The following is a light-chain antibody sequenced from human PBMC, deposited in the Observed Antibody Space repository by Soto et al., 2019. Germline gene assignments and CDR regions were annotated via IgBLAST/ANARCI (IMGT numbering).Light chain of an antibody. Sequence: QSALTQPASVSGSPGQSITISCTGSSSDVGAYTSVSWYQQHPGKAPKLMIYEVSNRPSGVSRRFSGSKSGNTASLTISVLQAEDEAHYYCSSYTSDNRNYVFGTGTKVTVL. CDR3: SSYTSDNRNYV. J-gene: IGLJ1*01. CDR1: SSDVGAYTS. V-gene: IGLV2-14*01. CDR2: EVS.